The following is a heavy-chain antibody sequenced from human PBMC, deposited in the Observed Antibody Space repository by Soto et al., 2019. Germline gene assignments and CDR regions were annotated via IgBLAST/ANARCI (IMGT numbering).Heavy chain of an antibody. Sequence: QVQLQESGPGLVKPSQTLSLTCTVSGGSISSGGYYWSWIRQHPGKGLEWIGYIYSGGSTYYNPPLKSRVTISVDTSKNQFSLKLSSVTAADTAVYYCARTTGTTSRGAFDIWGQGTMVTVSS. CDR3: ARTTGTTSRGAFDI. J-gene: IGHJ3*02. V-gene: IGHV4-31*03. CDR1: GGSISSGGYY. D-gene: IGHD1-1*01. CDR2: IYSGGST.